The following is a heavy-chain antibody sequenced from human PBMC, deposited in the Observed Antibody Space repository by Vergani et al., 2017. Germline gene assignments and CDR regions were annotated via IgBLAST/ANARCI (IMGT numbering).Heavy chain of an antibody. CDR2: INHSGST. V-gene: IGHV4-34*01. CDR1: GGSFSGYY. D-gene: IGHD2-2*02. Sequence: QVQLQQWGAGLLKPSETLSLTCAVYGGSFSGYYWSWIRQPPGKGLEWIGEINHSGSTNYKPSLKSRVTISVDTSKNQFSLKLSSVTAADTAVYYCARGAQSCSSTSCYTSPFDYWGQGTLVTVSS. CDR3: ARGAQSCSSTSCYTSPFDY. J-gene: IGHJ4*02.